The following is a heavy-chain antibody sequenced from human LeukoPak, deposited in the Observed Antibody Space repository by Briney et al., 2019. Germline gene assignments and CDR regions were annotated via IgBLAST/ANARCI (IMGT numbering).Heavy chain of an antibody. CDR1: GFTFSSYA. V-gene: IGHV3-23*01. CDR3: ARGSPYYYDSGGYLYYFDY. D-gene: IGHD3-22*01. J-gene: IGHJ4*02. Sequence: PGGSLRLSCAASGFTFSSYAMSWVRQAPGKGLEWVSAISGSGGSTYYADSVKGRFTISRDNSKNTLYLQMNSLRAEDTAVYYCARGSPYYYDSGGYLYYFDYWGQGTLVTVSS. CDR2: ISGSGGST.